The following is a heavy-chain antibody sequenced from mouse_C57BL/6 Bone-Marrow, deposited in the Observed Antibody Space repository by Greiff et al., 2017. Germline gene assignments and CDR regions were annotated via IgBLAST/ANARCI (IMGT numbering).Heavy chain of an antibody. CDR3: GREVTTHYYAMDY. J-gene: IGHJ4*01. Sequence: EVQLVESGGGLVQPKGSLKLSCAASGFSFNTYAMNWVRQAPGKGLEWVARIRSKSNNYATYYADSVKDRFTISRDDSESMLYLQMNNLKTEDTAMYYCGREVTTHYYAMDYWGQGTSVTVSS. D-gene: IGHD2-2*01. V-gene: IGHV10-1*01. CDR1: GFSFNTYA. CDR2: IRSKSNNYAT.